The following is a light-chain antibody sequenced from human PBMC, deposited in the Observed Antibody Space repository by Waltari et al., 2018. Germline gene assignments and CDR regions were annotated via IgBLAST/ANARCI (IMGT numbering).Light chain of an antibody. CDR2: EVD. Sequence: QSALTQPPSATGSPGQSVTISCTGGRWDVGAYRYVSWYQQHPGRAPKVIMYEVDKRPSGVPDRFSGSKSGTTASLTISGLKVEDEADYYRTSYGGTNNFLFGSGTKVTV. CDR3: TSYGGTNNFL. V-gene: IGLV2-8*01. CDR1: RWDVGAYRY. J-gene: IGLJ1*01.